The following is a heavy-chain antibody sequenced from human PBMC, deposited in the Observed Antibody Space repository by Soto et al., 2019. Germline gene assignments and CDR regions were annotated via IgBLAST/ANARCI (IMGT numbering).Heavy chain of an antibody. J-gene: IGHJ6*02. CDR3: ARDRITMIVVGPHNIMDV. V-gene: IGHV3-7*03. CDR2: IKQDGSEK. D-gene: IGHD3-22*01. CDR1: GFTFSSYW. Sequence: PGGSLRLSCAASGFTFSSYWMSWVSQAPGKGLEWVANIKQDGSEKYYVDSVKGRFTISRDNAKNSLYLQMNSLRAEDTAVYYCARDRITMIVVGPHNIMDVWGQGTTVTVSS.